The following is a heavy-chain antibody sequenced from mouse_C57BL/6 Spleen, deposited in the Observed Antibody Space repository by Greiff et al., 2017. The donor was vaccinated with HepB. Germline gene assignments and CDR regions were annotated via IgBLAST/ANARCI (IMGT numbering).Heavy chain of an antibody. CDR3: ARDNRAGTVPFAY. D-gene: IGHD3-1*01. CDR2: ISDGGSYT. J-gene: IGHJ3*01. V-gene: IGHV5-4*01. CDR1: GFTFSSYA. Sequence: VQLVESGGGLVKPGGSLKLSCAASGFTFSSYAMSWVRQTPEKRLEWVATISDGGSYTYYPDNVKGRFTISRDNAKNNLYLQMSHLKSEDTAMYYWARDNRAGTVPFAYWGQGTLVTVSA.